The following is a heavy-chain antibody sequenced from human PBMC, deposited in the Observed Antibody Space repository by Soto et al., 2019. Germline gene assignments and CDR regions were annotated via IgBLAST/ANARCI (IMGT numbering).Heavy chain of an antibody. Sequence: ASVKVSCKASGGTFSSYTISWVRQAPGQGLEWMGRIIPILGIANYAQKFQGRVTITADKSTSTAYMELSSLRSEDTAVYYCARRGETSGYDSEYFQHWGQGTLVTVSS. D-gene: IGHD5-12*01. CDR1: GGTFSSYT. CDR3: ARRGETSGYDSEYFQH. V-gene: IGHV1-69*02. CDR2: IIPILGIA. J-gene: IGHJ1*01.